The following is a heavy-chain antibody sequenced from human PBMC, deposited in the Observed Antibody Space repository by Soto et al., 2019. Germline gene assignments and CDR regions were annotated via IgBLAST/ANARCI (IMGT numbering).Heavy chain of an antibody. D-gene: IGHD6-13*01. CDR2: TYYRSKWYN. CDR3: ARVGVRVAAAGMDYYYGMDV. Sequence: SQILSVTCATSEYSVSSNSAAYNRISQSPSRAPHCLGRTYYRSKWYNEYAVFAKCRITIDPDTSKNQYSLQLNSLTHDDTAVYSCARVGVRVAAAGMDYYYGMDVWGQGTTVTVSS. J-gene: IGHJ6*02. CDR1: EYSVSSNSAA. V-gene: IGHV6-1*01.